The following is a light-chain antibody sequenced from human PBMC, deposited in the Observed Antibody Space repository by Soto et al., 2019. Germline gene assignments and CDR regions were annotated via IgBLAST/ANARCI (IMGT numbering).Light chain of an antibody. Sequence: EMLLTRSPATLSVSTGERARLYCRASQSVITNLALYQQKPGQAPRLLIYGASSRATGIPDRFSGSGSGTEFTLTISSLQSEDFAVYYCQQYNNWPRLTFGGGTKVDIK. V-gene: IGKV3D-15*01. CDR3: QQYNNWPRLT. CDR1: QSVITN. CDR2: GAS. J-gene: IGKJ4*01.